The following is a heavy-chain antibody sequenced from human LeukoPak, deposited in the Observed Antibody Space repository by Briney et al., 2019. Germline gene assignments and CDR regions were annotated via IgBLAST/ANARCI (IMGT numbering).Heavy chain of an antibody. Sequence: PSETLSLTCTVSGGSISSDYWSWIRQPAAKGLEWIGRIYTTGNTNYNPSLKGRVTMSVDTSKNQFSLRLSSVTAADTAVYYCARDICDGLTSCYGAGVYCDYWGQGTLVTVS. CDR2: IYTTGNT. V-gene: IGHV4-4*07. J-gene: IGHJ4*02. CDR3: ARDICDGLTSCYGAGVYCDY. CDR1: GGSISSDY. D-gene: IGHD2-2*01.